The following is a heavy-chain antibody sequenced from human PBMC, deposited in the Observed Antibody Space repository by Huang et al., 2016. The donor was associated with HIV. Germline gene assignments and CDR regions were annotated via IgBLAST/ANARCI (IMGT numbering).Heavy chain of an antibody. CDR1: GGSISSYY. Sequence: QVQLQESGPGLVKPSETLSLTCTVSGGSISSYYWSWIRQPPGKGLEWIGYIHYSGSTNYIPSLKSRVTTSVDTSKNPFFLKLSSVTAADTAVYYCARGGPYSRDYYYYGMDVWGQGTTVTVSS. J-gene: IGHJ6*02. CDR2: IHYSGST. CDR3: ARGGPYSRDYYYYGMDV. D-gene: IGHD6-13*01. V-gene: IGHV4-59*01.